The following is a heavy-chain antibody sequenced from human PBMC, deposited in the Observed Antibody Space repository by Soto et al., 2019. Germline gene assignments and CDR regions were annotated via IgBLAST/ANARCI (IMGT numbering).Heavy chain of an antibody. CDR2: IYYSGST. Sequence: PSETLSLTCTVSGGSVSSGSNYWSWIRQPPGKGLEWIGYIYYSGSTNYNPSLKSRVTISVDTSKNQFSLKLSSVTAADTAVYYCARLNPRRYFDYRGPGTLVTVSS. J-gene: IGHJ4*02. CDR3: ARLNPRRYFDY. V-gene: IGHV4-61*01. CDR1: GGSVSSGSNY.